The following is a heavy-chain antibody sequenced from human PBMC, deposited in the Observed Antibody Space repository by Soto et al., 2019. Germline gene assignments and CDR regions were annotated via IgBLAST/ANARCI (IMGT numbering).Heavy chain of an antibody. J-gene: IGHJ5*02. CDR2: INHSGST. D-gene: IGHD3-16*01. CDR3: ARVAFGGVIGP. CDR1: GGSFSGYY. Sequence: QVQLQQWGAGLLKPSETLSLTCAVYGGSFSGYYWSWIRQPPGKGLEWIGEINHSGSTNYNPSLKSRVTISVDTSKNQFSLKLSSVTAADTAVYYCARVAFGGVIGPWGQGTLVTVSS. V-gene: IGHV4-34*01.